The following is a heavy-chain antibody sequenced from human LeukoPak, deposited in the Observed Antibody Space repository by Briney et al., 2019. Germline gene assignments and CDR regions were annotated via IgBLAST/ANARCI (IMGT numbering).Heavy chain of an antibody. V-gene: IGHV3-23*01. Sequence: GGSLRLSCAASGFTFSIYSMNWVRQAPGKRLEWVSSITATGRDTYYALSVKGRITISRDNSKNTLYLQMNSLRADDTALYYCAKGTLGSCSGAACYEFDNWGQGTLVTVSS. CDR1: GFTFSIYS. D-gene: IGHD2-2*01. CDR2: ITATGRDT. J-gene: IGHJ4*02. CDR3: AKGTLGSCSGAACYEFDN.